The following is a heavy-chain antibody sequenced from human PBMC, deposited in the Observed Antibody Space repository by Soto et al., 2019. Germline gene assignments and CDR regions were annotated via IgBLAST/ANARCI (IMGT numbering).Heavy chain of an antibody. CDR2: ISGSGGST. CDR1: GFTFSSYA. CDR3: AKDPGYDILTGYYIDY. D-gene: IGHD3-9*01. Sequence: PGGSLRLSCAASGFTFSSYAMSWVRQAPGKRLEWVSAISGSGGSTYYADSVKGRFTISRDNSKNTLYLQMNSLRAEDTAVYYCAKDPGYDILTGYYIDYWGQGTLVTVSS. V-gene: IGHV3-23*01. J-gene: IGHJ4*02.